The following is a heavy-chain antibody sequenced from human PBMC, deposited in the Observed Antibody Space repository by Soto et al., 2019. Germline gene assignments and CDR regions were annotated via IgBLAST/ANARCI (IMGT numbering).Heavy chain of an antibody. J-gene: IGHJ4*02. CDR3: AKENQHLVHDY. V-gene: IGHV3-30*18. D-gene: IGHD6-13*01. Sequence: GGSLRLSCAASGFTFRNYGMHWARQAPGKGLEWVAVISHDGSDKYYADSMKGRFIISRDNSENTLFLNMNSLKPEDTAVYYCAKENQHLVHDYWGQGTLVTVSS. CDR2: ISHDGSDK. CDR1: GFTFRNYG.